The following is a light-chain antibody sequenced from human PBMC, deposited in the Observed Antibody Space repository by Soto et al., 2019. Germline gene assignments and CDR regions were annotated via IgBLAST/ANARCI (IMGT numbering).Light chain of an antibody. V-gene: IGLV2-14*01. J-gene: IGLJ1*01. Sequence: QSVLTQPASVSGSPGQSITISCTGTSSDVGGYNSVSWYQQHPGKAPKLILYDVTDRPSGVSYRFSGSKSGNTASLTISGLQAADEADYFCSSFTSSMTNVCGSGTKVTVL. CDR1: SSDVGGYNS. CDR2: DVT. CDR3: SSFTSSMTNV.